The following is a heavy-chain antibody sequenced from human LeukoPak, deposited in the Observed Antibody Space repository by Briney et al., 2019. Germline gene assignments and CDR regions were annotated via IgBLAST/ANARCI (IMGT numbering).Heavy chain of an antibody. Sequence: PSETLSLTCTVSGGSISSYYWSWLRQPPGKGLEWIGYIYYSGRNNYNPSLKSRVTISVDTSKNQFSLKLSSVTAADTAVYYCARDISRDDFWSGYAFDIWGQGTMVTVSS. D-gene: IGHD3-3*01. CDR3: ARDISRDDFWSGYAFDI. V-gene: IGHV4-59*12. CDR2: IYYSGRN. CDR1: GGSISSYY. J-gene: IGHJ3*02.